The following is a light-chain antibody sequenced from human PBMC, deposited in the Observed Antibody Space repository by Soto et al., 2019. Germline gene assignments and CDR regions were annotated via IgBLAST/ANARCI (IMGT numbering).Light chain of an antibody. Sequence: QSALTQPASVSGSPGQSITISCTGTSSDLGGYNHVSWYQQHPGKAPKLIIYEVRNRPSGVSNRLSGSKSGNTASLTISGLQADDEADYYCCSYTSSSIRVFGGGTKVTVL. CDR3: CSYTSSSIRV. V-gene: IGLV2-14*01. CDR2: EVR. J-gene: IGLJ3*02. CDR1: SSDLGGYNH.